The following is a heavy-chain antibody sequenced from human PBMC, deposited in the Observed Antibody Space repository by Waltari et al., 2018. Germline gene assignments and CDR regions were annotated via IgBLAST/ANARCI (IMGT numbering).Heavy chain of an antibody. D-gene: IGHD2-2*01. Sequence: QAQLVESGGGVVHPGGSLSLSCTASGFSFRSYGMHWVRQTPGKGLEWVAFIRYDGSDKYYADSVKGRFTISRDTSKNTLYLQMNSLRSEDTAVYYCASGGKIVVVPADYWGQGTLVTVSS. CDR2: IRYDGSDK. J-gene: IGHJ4*02. V-gene: IGHV3-30*02. CDR1: GFSFRSYG. CDR3: ASGGKIVVVPADY.